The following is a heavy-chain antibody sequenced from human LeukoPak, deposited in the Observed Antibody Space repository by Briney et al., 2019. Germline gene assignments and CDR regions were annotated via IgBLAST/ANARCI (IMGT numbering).Heavy chain of an antibody. CDR2: ISGSGGST. J-gene: IGHJ5*02. Sequence: GSLRLSCAASGFTFSSYAMSWVRQAPGKGLEWVSAISGSGGSTYYADSVKGRFTISRDNSKNTLYLQMNSLRAEDTAVYYCANYGSGSYRFDPWGQGTLVTVSS. V-gene: IGHV3-23*01. D-gene: IGHD3-10*01. CDR1: GFTFSSYA. CDR3: ANYGSGSYRFDP.